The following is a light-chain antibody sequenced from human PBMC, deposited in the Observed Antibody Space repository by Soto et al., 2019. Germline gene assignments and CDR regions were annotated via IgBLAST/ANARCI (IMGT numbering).Light chain of an antibody. CDR3: QQYNNWPST. Sequence: EIVLTQSPGTLSLSPGERATLSCTASQSVITNLAWYQQKSGQAPRLLIYDASSRATDIPARFSGSGSGTEFTLTISNLQSEDFVVYYCQQYNNWPSTFGQGTKVDIK. J-gene: IGKJ1*01. CDR2: DAS. CDR1: QSVITN. V-gene: IGKV3-15*01.